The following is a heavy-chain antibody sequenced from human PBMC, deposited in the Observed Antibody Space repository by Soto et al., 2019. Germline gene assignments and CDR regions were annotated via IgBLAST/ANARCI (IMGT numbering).Heavy chain of an antibody. Sequence: PSETLSLTCTVSGGSISSSTYYWGWIRQPPGKGLEWIGSIYYSGSTYYNPSLKSRVTISVDTSKNQFSLKLSSVTAADTAVYYCARQAGTYHFDYWGQGTLVTVS. J-gene: IGHJ4*02. CDR2: IYYSGST. CDR3: ARQAGTYHFDY. V-gene: IGHV4-39*01. CDR1: GGSISSSTYY. D-gene: IGHD3-10*01.